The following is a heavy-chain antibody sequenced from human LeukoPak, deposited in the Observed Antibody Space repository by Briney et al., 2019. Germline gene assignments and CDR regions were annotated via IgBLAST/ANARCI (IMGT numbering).Heavy chain of an antibody. Sequence: GESLKISCKGSGYRFTSYWIGWVRQMPGKGLEWMGIIYPGDSDTRYSPSFQGQITISVDKSISTAHVQWSSLKASDTAMYYCARHEYSSYLLDYWGQGTLVTVSS. CDR1: GYRFTSYW. CDR3: ARHEYSSYLLDY. V-gene: IGHV5-51*01. CDR2: IYPGDSDT. D-gene: IGHD6-6*01. J-gene: IGHJ4*02.